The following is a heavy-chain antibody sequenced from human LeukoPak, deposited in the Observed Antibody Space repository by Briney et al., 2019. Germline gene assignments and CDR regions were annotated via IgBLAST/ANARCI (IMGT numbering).Heavy chain of an antibody. Sequence: SGGSLRLSCAASGFTFSSYRINWVRQAPGKGLEWVSTISGSSSYIYYADSVKGRFSISRDNAKYSVYLQMNSLRAEDTAVYYCATELALAGTFDYWGQGTLVTVSS. CDR1: GFTFSSYR. CDR3: ATELALAGTFDY. D-gene: IGHD6-19*01. CDR2: ISGSSSYI. J-gene: IGHJ4*02. V-gene: IGHV3-21*01.